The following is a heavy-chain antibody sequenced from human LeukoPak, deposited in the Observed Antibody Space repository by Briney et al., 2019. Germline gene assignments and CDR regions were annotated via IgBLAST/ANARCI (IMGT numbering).Heavy chain of an antibody. D-gene: IGHD3-22*01. CDR2: IIPIFGTA. V-gene: IGHV1-69*13. J-gene: IGHJ4*02. CDR1: GGTFSSYA. Sequence: SVKVSCKASGGTFSSYAISWVRQAPGQGLEWMGGIIPIFGTANYAQKFQGRVTITADESTSTAYMELSSLRSEDTAVYYCARGHYDSSGYYPFDYWGQGTLVAVSS. CDR3: ARGHYDSSGYYPFDY.